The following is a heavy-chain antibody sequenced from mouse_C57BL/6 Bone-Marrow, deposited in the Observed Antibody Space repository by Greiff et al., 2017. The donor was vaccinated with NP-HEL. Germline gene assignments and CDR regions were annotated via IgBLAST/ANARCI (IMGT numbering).Heavy chain of an antibody. CDR3: ARLGNYPWFAY. CDR2: ISSGGSYT. Sequence: EVKVVESGGDLVKPGGSLKLSCAASGFTFSSYGMSWVRQTPDKRLEWVATISSGGSYTYYPDSVKGRFTISRDNAKKTLYLQMSSLKSEDTAMYYCARLGNYPWFAYWGQGTLVTVSA. V-gene: IGHV5-6*01. CDR1: GFTFSSYG. J-gene: IGHJ3*01. D-gene: IGHD2-1*01.